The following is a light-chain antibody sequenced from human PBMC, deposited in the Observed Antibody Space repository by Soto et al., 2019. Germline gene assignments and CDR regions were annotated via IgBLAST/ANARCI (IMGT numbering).Light chain of an antibody. CDR1: SSDVGSYNL. V-gene: IGLV2-23*03. CDR3: CSYAGSSTFVV. Sequence: QSALTQPASVSGSPGQSITISCTGTSSDVGSYNLVSWYQQHPGKAPKLMIYEGSKRPSGVSNRFSGSKSGHTASLTISGLQAEDEADYYCCSYAGSSTFVVFGGGTKVTLL. J-gene: IGLJ2*01. CDR2: EGS.